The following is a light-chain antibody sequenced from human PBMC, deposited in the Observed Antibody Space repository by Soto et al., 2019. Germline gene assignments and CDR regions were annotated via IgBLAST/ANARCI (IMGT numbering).Light chain of an antibody. Sequence: EFVLTQSPGTLSLSRGERATLSCRASERIYSAYLGWYQQKPGQAPRLLIYGTSSRATGIPDRFSGSGSGTDFTLTISRVEPEDFAVYYCHQYGTSVTWTFGQGTKVDIK. J-gene: IGKJ1*01. CDR3: HQYGTSVTWT. V-gene: IGKV3-20*01. CDR1: ERIYSAY. CDR2: GTS.